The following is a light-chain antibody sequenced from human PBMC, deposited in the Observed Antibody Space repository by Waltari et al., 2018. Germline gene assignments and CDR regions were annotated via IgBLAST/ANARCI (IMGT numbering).Light chain of an antibody. V-gene: IGLV3-27*01. CDR2: KDS. Sequence: RWFQQKPGQAPLVLIYKDSERPSGIPERFSGSSSGTTVTLTVSGAQVDDEADYYCYSAADNSLVFGGGTKLTVL. J-gene: IGLJ2*01. CDR3: YSAADNSLV.